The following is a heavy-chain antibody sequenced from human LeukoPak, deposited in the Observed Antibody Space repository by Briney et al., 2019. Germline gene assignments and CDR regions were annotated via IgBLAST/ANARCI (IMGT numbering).Heavy chain of an antibody. V-gene: IGHV3-30*02. CDR1: GFTFSSYG. CDR2: IRYDGSNK. D-gene: IGHD2-8*01. J-gene: IGHJ3*02. Sequence: GGSLRLSCAASGFTFSSYGMHWVRQAPGKGLEWGAFIRYDGSNKYYADSVKGRFTISRENSKNTMYLQMNSLRAEDTAVYYCAKDCTNGVCYALDIWGQGTMVTVSS. CDR3: AKDCTNGVCYALDI.